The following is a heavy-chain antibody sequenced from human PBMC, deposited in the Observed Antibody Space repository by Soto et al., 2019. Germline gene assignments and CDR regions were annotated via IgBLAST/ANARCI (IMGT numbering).Heavy chain of an antibody. V-gene: IGHV1-58*02. CDR1: GSGFISSG. J-gene: IGHJ6*02. Sequence: SVKVSCKASGSGFISSGIQWVRQAHGQRLEWIGWIVVASGQTNYAQNFRGRVAITRDTSTATAYIELTGLTSEDTAVYCCSADRPDSGGGWWVWGQGTTVTVSS. D-gene: IGHD6-25*01. CDR2: IVVASGQT. CDR3: SADRPDSGGGWWV.